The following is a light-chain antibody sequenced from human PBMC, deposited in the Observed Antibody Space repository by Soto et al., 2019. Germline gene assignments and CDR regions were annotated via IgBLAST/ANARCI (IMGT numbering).Light chain of an antibody. CDR1: QSVSLN. CDR2: GAS. J-gene: IGKJ5*01. CDR3: QQYNDWPPIT. V-gene: IGKV3-15*01. Sequence: ETLMTQSPATLSVSPGERVTLSCRASQSVSLNLAWYQQKPGQAPRLLIYGASTRVIGIPDRFTGSGSGTELTLSITNLQSEDFALDYCQQYNDWPPITFGQGTRLEIK.